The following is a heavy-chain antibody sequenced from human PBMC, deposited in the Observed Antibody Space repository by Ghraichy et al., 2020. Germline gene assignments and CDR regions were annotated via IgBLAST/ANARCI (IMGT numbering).Heavy chain of an antibody. CDR3: ARGSDIVVVPAAFRWFDP. CDR1: GFTFSSYG. D-gene: IGHD2-2*01. CDR2: IWYDGSNK. J-gene: IGHJ5*02. V-gene: IGHV3-33*01. Sequence: GGSLRLSCAASGFTFSSYGMHWVRQAPGKGLEWVAVIWYDGSNKYYADSVKGRFTISRDNSKNTLYLQMNSLRAEDTAVYYCARGSDIVVVPAAFRWFDPWGQGTLVTVSS.